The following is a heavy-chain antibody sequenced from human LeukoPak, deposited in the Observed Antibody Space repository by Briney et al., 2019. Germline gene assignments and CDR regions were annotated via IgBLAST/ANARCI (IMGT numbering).Heavy chain of an antibody. CDR2: IYHSGST. D-gene: IGHD2-15*01. CDR1: GGSISSSNW. Sequence: SETLSLTCAVYGGSISSSNWWSWVRQPPGKGLEWIGEIYHSGSTNYNPSLKSRVTISVDKSKNQFSLKLSSVTAADMAVYYCARVRGYCSGGSCYSNNWFDPWGQGTLVTVSS. V-gene: IGHV4-4*02. J-gene: IGHJ5*02. CDR3: ARVRGYCSGGSCYSNNWFDP.